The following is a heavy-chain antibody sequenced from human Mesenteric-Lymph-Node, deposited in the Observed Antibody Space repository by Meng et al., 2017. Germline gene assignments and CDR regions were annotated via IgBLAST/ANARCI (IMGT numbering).Heavy chain of an antibody. CDR1: GASFNGYY. D-gene: IGHD1-7*01. Sequence: SETLSLTCAVYGASFNGYYWTWIRQPPGKGLEWIGEISHSEISQYTPSLKSRVAISVDTSKKQVSLTLSSVTAADTAMDYCGFVEAGTHYGAFNIWGQGTLVTVSS. CDR3: GFVEAGTHYGAFNI. J-gene: IGHJ3*02. V-gene: IGHV4-34*01. CDR2: ISHSEIS.